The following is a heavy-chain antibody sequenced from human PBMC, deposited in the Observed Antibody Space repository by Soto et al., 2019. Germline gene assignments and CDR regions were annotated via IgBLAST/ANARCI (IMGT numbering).Heavy chain of an antibody. J-gene: IGHJ6*02. CDR1: GFIVSSKY. CDR3: TTYTGYGMDV. Sequence: EVQMVETGGGLSQPGGSLRLSCAVSGFIVSSKYMTWVRQAPGKGLEWVSVIYTGGSTHYADSARGRFTISRDSSKNTLYLQINSLRAEDAAVYYCTTYTGYGMDVWGQGTTVTVSS. D-gene: IGHD3-16*01. CDR2: IYTGGST. V-gene: IGHV3-53*02.